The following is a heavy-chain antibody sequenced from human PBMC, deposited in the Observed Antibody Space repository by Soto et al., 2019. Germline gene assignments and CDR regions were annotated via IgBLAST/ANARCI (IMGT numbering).Heavy chain of an antibody. D-gene: IGHD3-3*01. Sequence: QVQLVQSGAEVKKPGSSVKVSCKASGGTFSSYAISWVRQAPGQGLEWMGGIIPIVGTANYAQKFQGRVTITADESTSTAYMELSSLRSEDTAVYYCARAGNDFWSGYYSEYYYYYYGMDVWGQGTTVTVSS. J-gene: IGHJ6*02. V-gene: IGHV1-69*01. CDR3: ARAGNDFWSGYYSEYYYYYYGMDV. CDR1: GGTFSSYA. CDR2: IIPIVGTA.